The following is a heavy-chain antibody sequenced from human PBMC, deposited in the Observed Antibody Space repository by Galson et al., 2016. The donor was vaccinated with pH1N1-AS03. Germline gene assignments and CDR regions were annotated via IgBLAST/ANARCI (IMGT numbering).Heavy chain of an antibody. Sequence: ATLSLPCAVSGYSISSGFHWAWVRQPPSKGLEWIGTISHSGNTYYNPSLKSRVTMSVDTSKNQFSLKLSSVTAADAAVYYCARFSGSYQFDYWGQGTLVTVSS. CDR2: ISHSGNT. J-gene: IGHJ4*02. D-gene: IGHD1-26*01. CDR1: GYSISSGFH. V-gene: IGHV4-38-2*01. CDR3: ARFSGSYQFDY.